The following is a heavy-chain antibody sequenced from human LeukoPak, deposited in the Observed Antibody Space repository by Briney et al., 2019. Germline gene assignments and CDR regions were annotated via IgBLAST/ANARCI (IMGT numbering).Heavy chain of an antibody. V-gene: IGHV1-3*01. Sequence: ASVKVSCKASGYTFTSYAMHWVRQAPGQRLEWMGWINAGNGNTKYSQKFQGRVTITRDTSASTAYMELSSLRSEDTAVYYCAREKPVAGKSALWGAFGIWGQGTLVTVSS. D-gene: IGHD6-19*01. CDR3: AREKPVAGKSALWGAFGI. CDR2: INAGNGNT. J-gene: IGHJ4*02. CDR1: GYTFTSYA.